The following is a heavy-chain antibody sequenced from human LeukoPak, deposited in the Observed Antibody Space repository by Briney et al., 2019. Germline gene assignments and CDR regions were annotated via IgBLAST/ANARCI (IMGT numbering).Heavy chain of an antibody. CDR3: ARRAAAASGMDV. J-gene: IGHJ6*02. Sequence: GGSLRLSCAASGFSFNSYNMNWVRQAPGKGLEWVSYISSRSGALYYADSVKGRFTISRDNAKNSLYLQMNSLRAEDTAVYYCARRAAAASGMDVWGRGTTVTVSS. D-gene: IGHD6-13*01. CDR1: GFSFNSYN. CDR2: ISSRSGAL. V-gene: IGHV3-48*01.